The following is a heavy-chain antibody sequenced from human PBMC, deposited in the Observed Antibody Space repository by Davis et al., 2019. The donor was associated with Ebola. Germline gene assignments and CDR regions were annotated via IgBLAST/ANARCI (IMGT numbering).Heavy chain of an antibody. CDR3: AGIIKRELPLGRDAFDL. J-gene: IGHJ3*01. D-gene: IGHD7-27*01. Sequence: SVKVSCKAPGGTFSSYAINWVRQAPRQGLEWMGGIIPIFDATNSAQKFQGRLTITADVSTGSAHMVLSSLRSDDTAIYYCAGIIKRELPLGRDAFDLWGQGTMVTVSS. V-gene: IGHV1-69*13. CDR2: IIPIFDAT. CDR1: GGTFSSYA.